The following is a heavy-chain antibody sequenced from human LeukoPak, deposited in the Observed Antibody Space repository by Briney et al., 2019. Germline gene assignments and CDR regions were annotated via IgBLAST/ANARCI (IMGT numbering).Heavy chain of an antibody. CDR2: INSDGSST. Sequence: GGSLRLSCAASGFTFSSYWMHWVRQAPGKGLVWVSRINSDGSSTSYADSVKGRFTISRDNAKNTLYLQMNSLRAEDTAVYHCARGGLTAAGIDYWGQGTLVTVSS. D-gene: IGHD6-13*01. J-gene: IGHJ4*02. CDR3: ARGGLTAAGIDY. V-gene: IGHV3-74*01. CDR1: GFTFSSYW.